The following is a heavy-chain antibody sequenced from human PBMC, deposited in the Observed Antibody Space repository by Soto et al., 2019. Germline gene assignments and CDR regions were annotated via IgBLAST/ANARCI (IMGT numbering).Heavy chain of an antibody. V-gene: IGHV3-23*01. CDR3: AKDYGSSWPGYFDY. D-gene: IGHD6-13*01. CDR2: ISGSGGST. J-gene: IGHJ4*02. CDR1: ECTCGGYA. Sequence: GGSKRLSWRAAECTCGGYAGSWVRQAPGKGLEWVSAISGSGGSTYYADSVKGRFTISRDNSKNTLYLQMNSLRAEDTAVYYCAKDYGSSWPGYFDYWGQGTLVTVSS.